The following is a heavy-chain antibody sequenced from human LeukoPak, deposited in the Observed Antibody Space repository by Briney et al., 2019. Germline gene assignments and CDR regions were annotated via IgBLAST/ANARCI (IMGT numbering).Heavy chain of an antibody. CDR1: GGSFSGYY. J-gene: IGHJ3*02. D-gene: IGHD3-10*01. V-gene: IGHV4-34*01. Sequence: SETLSLTCAVYGGSFSGYYWSWIRQPPGKGLEWIGEINHSGSTNYNPSLKSRVTISVDTSKNQFSLKLSSVTAADTAVYYCARGALKRATMVRGVINAFDIWGQGTMVTVSS. CDR2: INHSGST. CDR3: ARGALKRATMVRGVINAFDI.